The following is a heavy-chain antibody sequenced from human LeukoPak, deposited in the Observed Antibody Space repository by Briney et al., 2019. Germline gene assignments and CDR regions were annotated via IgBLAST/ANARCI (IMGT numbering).Heavy chain of an antibody. J-gene: IGHJ6*02. Sequence: PSETLSLTCAVSGGSISSSNWWSWVRQPPGKGLEWIGEIYHSGSTNYNPSLKSRLTISADSSKNQFSLRLSSVTAADTAVYYCARARNYYYYLDVWGQGTTVTVSS. CDR1: GGSISSSNW. D-gene: IGHD1-14*01. CDR2: IYHSGST. V-gene: IGHV4-4*02. CDR3: ARARNYYYYLDV.